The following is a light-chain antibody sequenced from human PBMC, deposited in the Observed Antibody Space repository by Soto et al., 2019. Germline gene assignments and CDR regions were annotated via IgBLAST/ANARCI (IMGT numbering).Light chain of an antibody. CDR2: RNRDGSH. V-gene: IGLV4-69*01. CDR1: SGQSNYA. CDR3: QTWGTGIVI. J-gene: IGLJ2*01. Sequence: QPVLTQSTSASASLGASVKLTCTLSSGQSNYAIAWHKQQPEKCPRDLIKRNRDGSHSKGDVIPNLYSVSSSGAGRYLTISILPHAVAAEYHCQTWGTGIVIFCGVTKVT.